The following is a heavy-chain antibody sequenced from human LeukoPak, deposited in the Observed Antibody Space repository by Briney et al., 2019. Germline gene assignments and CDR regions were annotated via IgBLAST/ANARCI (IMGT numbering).Heavy chain of an antibody. Sequence: PSETPSLTCTVSGGSISSYYWSWIRQPAGKGLEWIGRIYTSGSTNYNPSLKSRVTMSVDTSKNQFSLKLSSVTAADTAVYYCAREVEYYDSSGYYYPYWYFDLWGRGTLVTVSS. D-gene: IGHD3-22*01. CDR2: IYTSGST. V-gene: IGHV4-4*07. J-gene: IGHJ2*01. CDR3: AREVEYYDSSGYYYPYWYFDL. CDR1: GGSISSYY.